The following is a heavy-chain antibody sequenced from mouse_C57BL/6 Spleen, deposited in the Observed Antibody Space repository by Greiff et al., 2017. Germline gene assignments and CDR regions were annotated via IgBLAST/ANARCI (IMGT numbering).Heavy chain of an antibody. CDR2: ISGGGGNT. Sequence: DVQLVESGGGLVKPGGSLKLSCAASGFTFSSYTMSWVRQTPEKRLEWVATISGGGGNTYYPDSVKGRFTISRDNAKNTLYLQMSSLRSEDTALYYCASPSTMITGFAYWGQGTLVTVSA. J-gene: IGHJ3*01. D-gene: IGHD2-4*01. CDR3: ASPSTMITGFAY. V-gene: IGHV5-9*01. CDR1: GFTFSSYT.